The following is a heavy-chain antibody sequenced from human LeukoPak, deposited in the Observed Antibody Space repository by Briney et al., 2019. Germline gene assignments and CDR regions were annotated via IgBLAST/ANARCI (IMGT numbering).Heavy chain of an antibody. V-gene: IGHV3-30*03. CDR2: ISYDGSNK. J-gene: IGHJ5*02. CDR3: ARDRLMFMVRGVEGFDP. Sequence: GGSLRLSCAASGFTFSSYGMHWVRQAPGKGLEWVAVISYDGSNKYYADSVKGRFTISRDNSKSTLYLQMNSLRAEDTAVYYCARDRLMFMVRGVEGFDPWGQGTLVTVSS. D-gene: IGHD3-10*01. CDR1: GFTFSSYG.